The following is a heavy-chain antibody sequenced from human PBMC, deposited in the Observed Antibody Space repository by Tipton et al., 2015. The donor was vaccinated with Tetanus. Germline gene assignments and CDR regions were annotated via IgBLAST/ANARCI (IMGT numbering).Heavy chain of an antibody. CDR1: GFTFSNYG. Sequence: SLRLSCEGSGFTFSNYGIHWVRQAPGKGLEWLAVISSDGSHKYHTDSVKGRFGISRDNAKNTLFLQMNSLRVEDTAIYYCAKEFQRARIRFFDSWGQGSQVTASS. CDR3: AKEFQRARIRFFDS. D-gene: IGHD2-15*01. CDR2: ISSDGSHK. J-gene: IGHJ4*02. V-gene: IGHV3-30*18.